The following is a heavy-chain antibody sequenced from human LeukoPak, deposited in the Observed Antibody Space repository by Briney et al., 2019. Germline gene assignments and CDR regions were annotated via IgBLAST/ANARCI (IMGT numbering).Heavy chain of an antibody. V-gene: IGHV4-39*01. CDR2: IYYSGST. Sequence: SETLSLTCTVSGGSISSSSYYWGWIRQPPGKGLERIGSIYYSGSTYYNPSLKSRVTISVDTSKNQFSLKLSSVTAADTAVYYCARPRPGIPSRSNWFDPWGQGTLVTVSS. J-gene: IGHJ5*02. CDR3: ARPRPGIPSRSNWFDP. CDR1: GGSISSSSYY. D-gene: IGHD5-18*01.